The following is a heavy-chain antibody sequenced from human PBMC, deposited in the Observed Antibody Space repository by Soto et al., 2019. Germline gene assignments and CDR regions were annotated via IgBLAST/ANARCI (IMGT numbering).Heavy chain of an antibody. CDR1: GFTFSLYW. CDR3: ATWHFPLNAFDV. CDR2: IKQDESEK. D-gene: IGHD3-3*02. V-gene: IGHV3-7*01. J-gene: IGHJ3*01. Sequence: GGSLRLSCAASGFTFSLYWMAWVRQAPGKGLEWLANIKQDESEKYYVDSVKGRFTISRDNAQNSLFLQMNSLRVEDTAVYYCATWHFPLNAFDVWGLGTMVTVSS.